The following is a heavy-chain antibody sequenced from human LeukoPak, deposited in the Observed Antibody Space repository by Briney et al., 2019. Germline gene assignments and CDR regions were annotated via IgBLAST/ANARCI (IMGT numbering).Heavy chain of an antibody. J-gene: IGHJ4*02. V-gene: IGHV1-69*13. Sequence: SVKVSCKASGGTFSSYAISWVRQAPGQGLEWMGGIIPIFGTANYAQKFQGRVTITADESTSTAYMELSSLRSEDTAVYYCARDWGTLYYYDSSGPREYYLDYWGQGTLVTVSS. D-gene: IGHD3-22*01. CDR3: ARDWGTLYYYDSSGPREYYLDY. CDR2: IIPIFGTA. CDR1: GGTFSSYA.